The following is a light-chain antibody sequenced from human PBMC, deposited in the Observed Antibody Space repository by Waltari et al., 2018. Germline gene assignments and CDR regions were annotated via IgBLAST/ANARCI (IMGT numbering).Light chain of an antibody. CDR2: DVT. V-gene: IGLV2-11*01. Sequence: SALTQPPSVSGSPGQSVTISCTGTTSDVCGYNYVSLYQHHPGKAPKLMIFDVTQRPSGVPDRFSGSKSANTASLTISGLQAEDEADYYCCSFAGTYTWVFGGGTKVTVL. J-gene: IGLJ3*02. CDR3: CSFAGTYTWV. CDR1: TSDVCGYNY.